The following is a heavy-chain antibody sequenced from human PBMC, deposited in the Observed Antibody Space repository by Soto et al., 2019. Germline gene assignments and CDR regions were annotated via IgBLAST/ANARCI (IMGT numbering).Heavy chain of an antibody. CDR1: GFTFSSYA. CDR2: ISYDGSNK. CDR3: ATTTPPGSYSSSWYGFFSY. D-gene: IGHD6-13*01. V-gene: IGHV3-30-3*01. Sequence: GGSLRLSCAASGFTFSSYAMHWVRQAPGKGLEWVAVISYDGSNKYYADSVKGRFTISRDNSKNTLYLQMNSLRAEDTAVYYCATTTPPGSYSSSWYGFFSYWGRGTLVTVSS. J-gene: IGHJ4*02.